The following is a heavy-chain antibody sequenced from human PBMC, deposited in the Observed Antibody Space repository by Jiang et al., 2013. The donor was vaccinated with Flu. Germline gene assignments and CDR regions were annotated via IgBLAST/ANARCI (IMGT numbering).Heavy chain of an antibody. V-gene: IGHV1-69*04. CDR2: IIPILGIA. Sequence: GAEVKKPGSSVKVSCKASGGTFSSYAISWVRQAPGQGLEWMGRIIPILGIANYAQKFQGRVTITADKSTSTAYMELSSLRSEDTAVYYCARLGGLGTVDTAMVIVFDYWGQGTLVTVSS. J-gene: IGHJ4*02. D-gene: IGHD5-18*01. CDR1: GGTFSSYA. CDR3: ARLGGLGTVDTAMVIVFDY.